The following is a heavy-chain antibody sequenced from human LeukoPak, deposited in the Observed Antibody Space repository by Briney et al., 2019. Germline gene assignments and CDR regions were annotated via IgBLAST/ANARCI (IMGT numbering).Heavy chain of an antibody. CDR1: GFTFSNSW. V-gene: IGHV3-15*01. CDR2: IKSKTDGGTT. Sequence: GGSLRLSCLASGFTFSNSWMTWVRQAPGRGLEWVGRIKSKTDGGTTDYAAPVRGRFTISRDDSKNTLDLHMNSLKSEDTAVYYCTTDEYYYDSSGHDYWGQGTPVTVSS. CDR3: TTDEYYYDSSGHDY. D-gene: IGHD3-22*01. J-gene: IGHJ4*02.